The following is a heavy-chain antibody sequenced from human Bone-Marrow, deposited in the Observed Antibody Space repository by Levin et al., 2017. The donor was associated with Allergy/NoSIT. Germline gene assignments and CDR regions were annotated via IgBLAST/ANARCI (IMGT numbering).Heavy chain of an antibody. D-gene: IGHD4-17*01. CDR3: ARGYDYGDYAEAEDFYYGLDV. J-gene: IGHJ6*02. V-gene: IGHV3-7*01. CDR2: IKEDGSDK. Sequence: GGSLRLSCVATGFSFSTYWMSWVRQAPGKGLEWVANIKEDGSDKYYVDSVKGRVTVSRDNAKNSLYLQMNSLRAEDTAVYYCARGYDYGDYAEAEDFYYGLDVWGQGTTVTVS. CDR1: GFSFSTYW.